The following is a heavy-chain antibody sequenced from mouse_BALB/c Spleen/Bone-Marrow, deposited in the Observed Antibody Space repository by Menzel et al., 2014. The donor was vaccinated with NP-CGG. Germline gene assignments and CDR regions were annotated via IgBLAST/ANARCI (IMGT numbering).Heavy chain of an antibody. CDR1: GFNIKDTY. CDR3: ASYYYGRAWFAY. Sequence: DVKLQESGAELVKPGASVKLSCTASGFNIKDTYMHWVKQRPEQGLEWIGRIDPENSNTKYDPKFQGKATITADTSSNTAYLQLSSLTSEDTAVYYCASYYYGRAWFAYWGQGTLVTVSA. CDR2: IDPENSNT. V-gene: IGHV14-3*02. J-gene: IGHJ3*01. D-gene: IGHD1-1*01.